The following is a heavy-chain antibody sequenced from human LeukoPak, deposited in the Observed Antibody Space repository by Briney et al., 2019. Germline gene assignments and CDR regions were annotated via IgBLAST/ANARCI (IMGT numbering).Heavy chain of an antibody. J-gene: IGHJ4*02. D-gene: IGHD3-22*01. CDR3: ARPESDISGYYNLDF. V-gene: IGHV3-30*02. CDR2: IRSDGSNT. Sequence: GGSLRLSCAASGFTFGRYGMHWVRQAPGKGLEWVAYIRSDGSNTYFADSVKGRYTLSRDNSRNMLSLQMNSLRNEDTAVYYCARPESDISGYYNLDFWGQGTLVAVSS. CDR1: GFTFGRYG.